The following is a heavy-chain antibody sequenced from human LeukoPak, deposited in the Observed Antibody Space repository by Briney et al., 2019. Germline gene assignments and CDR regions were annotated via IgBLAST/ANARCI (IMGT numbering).Heavy chain of an antibody. V-gene: IGHV4-39*07. CDR1: GGSISSSSYY. D-gene: IGHD3-3*01. J-gene: IGHJ4*02. Sequence: SETLSLTCTVSGGSISSSSYYWGWIRQPPGKGLEWIGSIYYSGSTYYNPSLKSRVTISVDTSKNQFSLKLSSVTAADTAVYYCARFIFGAFGYWGQGSLVTVSS. CDR2: IYYSGST. CDR3: ARFIFGAFGY.